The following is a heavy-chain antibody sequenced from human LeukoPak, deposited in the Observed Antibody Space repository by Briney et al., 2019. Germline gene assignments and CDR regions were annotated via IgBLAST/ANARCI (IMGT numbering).Heavy chain of an antibody. J-gene: IGHJ6*03. D-gene: IGHD1-26*01. Sequence: GASVTVSCKASGYTFTSYDINWVRQATGQGLEWMGWMNPNSGNTGYAQKFQGRVTMTRNTSISTAYMELSSLRSEDTAVYYCARGLLGRNYYYYYYMDVWGKGTTVTVSS. CDR2: MNPNSGNT. CDR3: ARGLLGRNYYYYYYMDV. V-gene: IGHV1-8*01. CDR1: GYTFTSYD.